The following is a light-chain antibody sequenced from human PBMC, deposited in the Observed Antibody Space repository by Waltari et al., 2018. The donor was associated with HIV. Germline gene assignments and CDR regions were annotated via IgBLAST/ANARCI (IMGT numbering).Light chain of an antibody. J-gene: IGKJ2*02. CDR1: QTIIAY. V-gene: IGKV1-39*01. Sequence: DIQMTQSPSSLSASVGDKVTITCRASQTIIAYLNWYQQETGKPPKPPVFGASTLQSGVSSRFSGSGSGTDFTLTIANLQPEDFVTYFCQQSYSTPWTFGQGTKLNI. CDR3: QQSYSTPWT. CDR2: GAS.